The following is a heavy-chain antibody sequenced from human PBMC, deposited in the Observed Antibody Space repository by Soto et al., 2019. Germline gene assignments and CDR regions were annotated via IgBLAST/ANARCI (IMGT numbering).Heavy chain of an antibody. V-gene: IGHV1-18*01. CDR2: IGAYNDNA. Sequence: SVKVSCKTSGYTFTSYGISWVRQAPGQGLEWMGYIGAYNDNANYAQKFRGRVTMTTDTSTSTAYVDLRSLRSDDTAVYYCARDYFSDYVFDYWGQGTLVTVSS. J-gene: IGHJ4*02. CDR1: GYTFTSYG. CDR3: ARDYFSDYVFDY. D-gene: IGHD4-4*01.